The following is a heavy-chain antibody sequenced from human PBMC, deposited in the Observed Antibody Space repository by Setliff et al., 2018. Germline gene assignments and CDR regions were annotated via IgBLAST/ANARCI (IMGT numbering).Heavy chain of an antibody. CDR1: GYTFTNFG. J-gene: IGHJ5*02. V-gene: IGHV1-18*01. D-gene: IGHD2-15*01. CDR2: IITSTGKT. Sequence: ASVKVSCKASGYTFTNFGFHWLRQAPGQGLEWMAMIITSTGKTSYAQKFQGRVTVTTDTYTGTGYMELRSLRSDDTAVYYCARDSPEMVAPPAAHCFDPWGQGTLVTVSS. CDR3: ARDSPEMVAPPAAHCFDP.